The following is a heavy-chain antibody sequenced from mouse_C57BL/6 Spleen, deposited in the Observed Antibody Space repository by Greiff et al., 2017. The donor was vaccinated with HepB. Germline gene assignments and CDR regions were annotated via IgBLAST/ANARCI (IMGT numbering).Heavy chain of an antibody. CDR1: GYTFTDYY. CDR2: INPNNGGT. J-gene: IGHJ4*01. CDR3: ARWSRNYDYAAMDY. Sequence: VQLQQSGPELVKPGASVKISCKASGYTFTDYYMNWVKQSHGKSLEWIGDINPNNGGTSYNQKFKGKATLTVDKSSSTAYMELRSLTSEDSAVYYCARWSRNYDYAAMDYWGQGTSVTVSS. V-gene: IGHV1-26*01.